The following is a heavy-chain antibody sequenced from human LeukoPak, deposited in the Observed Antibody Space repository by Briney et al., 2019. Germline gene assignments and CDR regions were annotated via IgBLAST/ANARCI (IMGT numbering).Heavy chain of an antibody. CDR1: GFTFSDYY. J-gene: IGHJ4*02. Sequence: GGSLRLSCAASGFTFSDYYMSWIRQAPGKGLEWVSYISSSGSTIYYADSVKGRFTISRDNSKNTLYLQMNSLRAEDTAVYYCAKDGVDYDILTGHYFDYWGQGTLVTVSS. CDR3: AKDGVDYDILTGHYFDY. D-gene: IGHD3-9*01. V-gene: IGHV3-11*01. CDR2: ISSSGSTI.